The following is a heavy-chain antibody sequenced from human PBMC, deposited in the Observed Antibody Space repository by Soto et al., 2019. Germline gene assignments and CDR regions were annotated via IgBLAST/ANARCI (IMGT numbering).Heavy chain of an antibody. J-gene: IGHJ1*01. V-gene: IGHV3-23*01. CDR3: AKGVPGIAVAGTGYFQH. CDR2: ISGSGDST. Sequence: SPGLSCAAPGFTFCSHALSWVRHGPGKGLEWVSGISGSGDSTYYADSVKGRFTISRDNSKNTLYLQMNSLRAEDTAVYYCAKGVPGIAVAGTGYFQHWGQGTLVTVSS. CDR1: GFTFCSHA. D-gene: IGHD6-19*01.